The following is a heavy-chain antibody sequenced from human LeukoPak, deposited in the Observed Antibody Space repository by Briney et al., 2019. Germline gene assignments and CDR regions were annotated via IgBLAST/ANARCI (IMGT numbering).Heavy chain of an antibody. V-gene: IGHV1-2*02. J-gene: IGHJ5*02. CDR3: ARDRGLYNWFDP. CDR2: INPNSGDT. CDR1: GYTFTGYY. Sequence: ASVKVSCKASGYTFTGYYMHWVRQAPGQGLEWMGWINPNSGDTNYAQKFQGRVTMTRDTSISTAYMELSRLRSDDTAVYYCARDRGLYNWFDPWGQGTLVTVSS.